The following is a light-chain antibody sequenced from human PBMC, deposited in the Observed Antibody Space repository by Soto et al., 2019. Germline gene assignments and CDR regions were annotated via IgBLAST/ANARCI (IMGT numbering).Light chain of an antibody. Sequence: IGMTQSPATLSVSPGDRATLTCRASQSVSSNLAWYQQKPGQAPRLLIYGASTRATGIPARFSGSGSGTEFTLTISSLQSEDFAVYYCQQYNNWPPVFGQGTKVDI. V-gene: IGKV3-15*01. CDR3: QQYNNWPPV. J-gene: IGKJ1*01. CDR1: QSVSSN. CDR2: GAS.